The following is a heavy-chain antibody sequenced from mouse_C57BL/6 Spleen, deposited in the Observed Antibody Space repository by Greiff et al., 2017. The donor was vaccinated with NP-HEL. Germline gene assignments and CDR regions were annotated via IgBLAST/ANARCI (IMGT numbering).Heavy chain of an antibody. D-gene: IGHD3-2*02. CDR2: IDPSDSYT. CDR1: GYTFTSYW. V-gene: IGHV1-69*01. J-gene: IGHJ4*01. CDR3: ARSSEIYYAMDY. Sequence: VQLQQPGAELVMPGASVKLSCKASGYTFTSYWMHWVKQRPGQGLAWIGEIDPSDSYTNYNQKFKGKSTLTVDKSSSTAYMQLSSLTSEDSAVYYCARSSEIYYAMDYWGQGTSVTVSS.